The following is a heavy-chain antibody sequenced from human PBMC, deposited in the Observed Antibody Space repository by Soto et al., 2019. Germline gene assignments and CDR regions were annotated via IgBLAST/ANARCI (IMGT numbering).Heavy chain of an antibody. CDR3: ARDQSVAGDYYYYGMDV. V-gene: IGHV4-59*01. D-gene: IGHD6-19*01. CDR2: VYYSGST. Sequence: WTWLRQPPGKRLEWIGYVYYSGSTKYNPSLESRVIISLDTSKNQFSLKLSSVTAADTAVYYCARDQSVAGDYYYYGMDVWGQGTTVTVSS. J-gene: IGHJ6*02.